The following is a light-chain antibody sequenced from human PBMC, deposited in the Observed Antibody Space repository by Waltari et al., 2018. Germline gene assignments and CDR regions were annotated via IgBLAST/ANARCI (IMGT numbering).Light chain of an antibody. CDR1: RTERGGYNY. V-gene: IGLV2-8*01. J-gene: IGLJ3*02. CDR3: SSYGGSNNLV. CDR2: EVN. Sequence: QSALTQPPSASGSPGQSVTISSPGTRTERGGYNYVSWLQHHPAKAPKVMIYEVNKRPSGVPDRFSGSKSGNTASLTVSGVQAEDEADYYCSSYGGSNNLVFGGGTKLTVL.